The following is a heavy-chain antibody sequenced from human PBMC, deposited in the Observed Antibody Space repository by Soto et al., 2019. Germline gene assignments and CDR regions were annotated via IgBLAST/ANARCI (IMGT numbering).Heavy chain of an antibody. J-gene: IGHJ5*02. Sequence: SETLSLTCTVSGGSISSYYWSWIRQTPGKGPEWIGYMFYSGSTNYNPSLKSRVTISVDTSKNQFSLNLISVTAADTAVYYCARGGPKYCSGGRCYNWFDPWGQGTLVTVSS. D-gene: IGHD2-15*01. CDR2: MFYSGST. V-gene: IGHV4-59*01. CDR3: ARGGPKYCSGGRCYNWFDP. CDR1: GGSISSYY.